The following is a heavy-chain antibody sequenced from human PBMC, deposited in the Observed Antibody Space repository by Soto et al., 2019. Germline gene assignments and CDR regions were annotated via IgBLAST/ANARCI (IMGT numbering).Heavy chain of an antibody. CDR2: ISYDGSNK. CDR1: GYTFTSYA. V-gene: IGHV3-30-3*01. J-gene: IGHJ4*02. D-gene: IGHD3-3*01. Sequence: SCKASGYTFTSYAMHWVRQAPGKGLEWVAVISYDGSNKYYADSVKGRFTISRDNSKNTLYLQMNSLRAEDTAVYYCARDRRDLRFLEWSYYFAYWGQGTLVTVSS. CDR3: ARDRRDLRFLEWSYYFAY.